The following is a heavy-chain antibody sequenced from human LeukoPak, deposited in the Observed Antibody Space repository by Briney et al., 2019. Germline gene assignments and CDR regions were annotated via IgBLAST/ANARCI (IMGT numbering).Heavy chain of an antibody. V-gene: IGHV3-9*01. CDR2: ISWNSGSI. CDR3: AKRSRDLAAAGPSYYYYYYGMGV. CDR1: GFTFGGYA. Sequence: GGSLRLSCAASGFTFGGYAMHWVRQAPGKGLEWVSGISWNSGSIGYADSVKGRSTISRDNAKNSLYLQMNSLRAEDTALYYCAKRSRDLAAAGPSYYYYYYGMGVWGQGTTVTVSS. J-gene: IGHJ6*02. D-gene: IGHD6-13*01.